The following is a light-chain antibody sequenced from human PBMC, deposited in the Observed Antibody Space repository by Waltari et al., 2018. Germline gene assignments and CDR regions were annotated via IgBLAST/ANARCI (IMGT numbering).Light chain of an antibody. CDR2: GAS. CDR3: QQYDNWLGT. V-gene: IGKV3-15*01. Sequence: EIVMTQPSATLSVFPGERATLSCRASQSIRSNLAWYQHKPGQAPRLLIYGASTRATGIPARFSGSGSGTEFTLTISSLQSEDFAVYFCQQYDNWLGTFGQGTKVEIK. CDR1: QSIRSN. J-gene: IGKJ1*01.